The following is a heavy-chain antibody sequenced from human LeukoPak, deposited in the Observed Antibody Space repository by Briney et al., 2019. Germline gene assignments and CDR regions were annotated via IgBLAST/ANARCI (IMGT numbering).Heavy chain of an antibody. D-gene: IGHD3-9*01. CDR1: RFTFSSYG. J-gene: IGHJ5*02. CDR3: ARDPGHVLRYFDFP. Sequence: GGSLRLSCAASRFTFSSYGMHWVRQAPGKGLEWVTFIRYDGSNKYYADSVKGRFTISRDNAKNSLYLQMNSLRAEDTAVYYCARDPGHVLRYFDFPWGQGTLVTVSS. CDR2: IRYDGSNK. V-gene: IGHV3-30*02.